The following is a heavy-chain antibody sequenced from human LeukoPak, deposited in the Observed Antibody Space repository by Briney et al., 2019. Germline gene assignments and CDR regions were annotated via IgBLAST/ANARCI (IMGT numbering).Heavy chain of an antibody. V-gene: IGHV1-46*01. J-gene: IGHJ4*02. CDR2: INPSGGST. CDR1: GYTFTSYY. CDR3: AREGQYYYDSSGYHTRPLDY. Sequence: GASVKVSCMASGYTFTSYYMHWVRQAPGQGLEWMGIINPSGGSTSYAQKFQGRVTMTRDMSTSTVYMELSSLRSEDTAVYYCAREGQYYYDSSGYHTRPLDYWGQGTLVTVSS. D-gene: IGHD3-22*01.